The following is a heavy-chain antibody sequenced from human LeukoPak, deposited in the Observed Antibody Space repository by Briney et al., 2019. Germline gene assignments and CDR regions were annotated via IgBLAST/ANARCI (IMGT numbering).Heavy chain of an antibody. Sequence: PGRSLRLSCVASGFTFSSYSMNWVRQAPGNGLEWVSYISSNTGTIYYADSVKGRFTISRDSAKNSLYLQMDSLRDDDTAVYYCARARTGDYWGQGTLVTVSS. J-gene: IGHJ4*02. CDR3: ARARTGDY. V-gene: IGHV3-48*02. CDR1: GFTFSSYS. CDR2: ISSNTGTI. D-gene: IGHD1-14*01.